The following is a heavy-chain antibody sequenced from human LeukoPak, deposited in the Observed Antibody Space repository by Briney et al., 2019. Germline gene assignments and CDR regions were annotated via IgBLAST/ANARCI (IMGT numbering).Heavy chain of an antibody. CDR1: GGSFSGYY. D-gene: IGHD3-9*01. CDR3: ARGLVVRYFDWFFDY. J-gene: IGHJ4*02. V-gene: IGHV4-34*01. CDR2: INHSGST. Sequence: SETLSLTCAVYGGSFSGYYWSWIRQPPGKGLEWIGEINHSGSTNYNPSLKSRVTISVDTSKSQFSLKLSSVTAADTAVYYCARGLVVRYFDWFFDYWGQGTLVTVSS.